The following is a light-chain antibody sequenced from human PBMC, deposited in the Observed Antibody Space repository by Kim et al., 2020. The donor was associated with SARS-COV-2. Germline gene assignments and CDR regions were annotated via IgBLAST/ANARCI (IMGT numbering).Light chain of an antibody. Sequence: EIVLTQSPGTLSLSPGERATLSCRASQSVSSSYLAWYQQKPGQAPRLLIYGASSRATGIPDRFSGSGSGTDFTLTINRLEPEDSAVYYCQQYGSSPLTFGPGTKVDIK. CDR1: QSVSSSY. V-gene: IGKV3-20*01. J-gene: IGKJ3*01. CDR2: GAS. CDR3: QQYGSSPLT.